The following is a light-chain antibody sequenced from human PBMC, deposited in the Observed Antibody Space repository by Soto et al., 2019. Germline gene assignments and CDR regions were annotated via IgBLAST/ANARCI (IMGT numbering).Light chain of an antibody. CDR1: QSVSSY. V-gene: IGKV3-11*01. CDR3: QQRSL. J-gene: IGKJ3*01. Sequence: EIVLPQSPATLSLYPGDRATLSCRASQSVSSYLAWYQQKPGQAPRLLIYDASNRATGIPARFSGSGSGTDFTLTISSLEPEDFAVYYCQQRSLFGPGTKVDIK. CDR2: DAS.